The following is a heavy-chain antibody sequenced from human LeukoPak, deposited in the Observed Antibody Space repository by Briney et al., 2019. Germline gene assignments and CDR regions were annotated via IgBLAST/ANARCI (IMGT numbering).Heavy chain of an antibody. J-gene: IGHJ4*02. V-gene: IGHV1-18*01. CDR2: TYSYNGNT. CDR3: ARGWELDS. D-gene: IGHD1-26*01. Sequence: ASVKVSCKASGYTFTNYVISWVRQAPGQGLEWMGWTYSYNGNTNYAQKLQGRVTMTTDTSTSTAYMELRRLKSDDTAVYYCARGWELDSWGQGTLVTVSS. CDR1: GYTFTNYV.